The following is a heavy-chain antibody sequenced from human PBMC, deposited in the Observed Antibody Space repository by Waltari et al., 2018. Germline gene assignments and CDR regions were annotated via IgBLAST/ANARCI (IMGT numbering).Heavy chain of an antibody. J-gene: IGHJ6*02. D-gene: IGHD3-16*01. CDR1: GGPISSSSYY. CDR2: IYYSGST. CDR3: ARLKMALGSLGGGMDV. Sequence: QLQLQESGPGLVKPSETLSLTCTVSGGPISSSSYYWGWIRQPPGKGLEWIGRIYYSGSTYYNPSLKSRVTISVDTSKNQFSLKLSSVTAADTAVYYCARLKMALGSLGGGMDVWGQGTTVTVSS. V-gene: IGHV4-39*07.